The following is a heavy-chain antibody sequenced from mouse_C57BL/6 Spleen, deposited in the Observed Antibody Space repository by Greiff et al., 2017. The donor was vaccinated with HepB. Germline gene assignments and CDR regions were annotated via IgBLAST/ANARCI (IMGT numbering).Heavy chain of an antibody. CDR1: GFTFSDAW. D-gene: IGHD2-5*01. CDR2: IRNKANNHAT. J-gene: IGHJ4*01. Sequence: EVKLVESGGGLVQPGGSMKLSCAASGFTFSDAWMDWVRQSPEKGLEWVAEIRNKANNHATYYAESVKGRFTISRDDSKSSVYLQMNSLRAEDTGIYYCTSAYYSNYYYAMDYWGQGTSVTVSS. CDR3: TSAYYSNYYYAMDY. V-gene: IGHV6-6*01.